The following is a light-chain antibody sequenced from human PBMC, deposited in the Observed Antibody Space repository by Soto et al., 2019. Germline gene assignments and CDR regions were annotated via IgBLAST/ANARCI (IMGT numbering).Light chain of an antibody. CDR3: QQSYSTHT. J-gene: IGKJ2*01. CDR1: QSISSY. CDR2: AAS. Sequence: DIQMTQSPSSLSASVGDRVTITCRASQSISSYLNWYQQKPGKAPKLLIYAASSLQSGVPSRFSGSGSGTDFTHTISSLQPEDFATYYWQQSYSTHTFGQGTKLEIK. V-gene: IGKV1-39*01.